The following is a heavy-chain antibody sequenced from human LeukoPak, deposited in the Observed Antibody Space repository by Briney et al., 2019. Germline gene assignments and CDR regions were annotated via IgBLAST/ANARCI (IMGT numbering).Heavy chain of an antibody. V-gene: IGHV4-34*01. D-gene: IGHD3-16*02. Sequence: SETLSLTCAVHGGSFNGYYWNWIRQPPGKGLEWIGEINHSGSTNYNPSLKSRVTISVDTSKNQFSLMLSSATAADTAVYYCARGRYSRDYVWGSYRFVYWGQGTLVTVSS. CDR3: ARGRYSRDYVWGSYRFVY. CDR1: GGSFNGYY. J-gene: IGHJ4*02. CDR2: INHSGST.